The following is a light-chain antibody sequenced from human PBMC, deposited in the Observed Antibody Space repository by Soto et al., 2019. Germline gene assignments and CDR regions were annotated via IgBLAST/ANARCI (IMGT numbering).Light chain of an antibody. Sequence: QSVLTQPPSASGTPGQRVTISCSGSSSNIGSEYVVWYQHLPGTAPKLLIYRNNQRPSGVPDRFVGSKSGTSASLAISGLRSEDEADYYCQSYDISLSGVVFGGGTKLTVL. CDR3: QSYDISLSGVV. V-gene: IGLV1-47*01. CDR1: SSNIGSEY. J-gene: IGLJ2*01. CDR2: RNN.